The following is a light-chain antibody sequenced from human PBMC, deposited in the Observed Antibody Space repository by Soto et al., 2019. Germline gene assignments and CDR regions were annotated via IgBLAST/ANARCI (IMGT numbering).Light chain of an antibody. CDR1: QSVSTN. CDR2: GAS. Sequence: EIVLTQSPGTLSLSPGERATLSCRASQSVSTNYLAWYQQKPGQSPRLLIYGASTRATGVPARFSGSGSGTEFTLTISSLQSEDFAVYYCQQYINLWTFGQGTKVDIK. CDR3: QQYINLWT. V-gene: IGKV3-15*01. J-gene: IGKJ1*01.